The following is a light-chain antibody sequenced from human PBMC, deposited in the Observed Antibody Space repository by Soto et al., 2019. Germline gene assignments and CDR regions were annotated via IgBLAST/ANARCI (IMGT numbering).Light chain of an antibody. CDR3: QQYHNWPA. J-gene: IGKJ1*01. Sequence: EIVMTQSPATLSVSPGERATLSCRASQSVSSDLAWHHQKPGQAPRLLIYGAATRATGIPARFSGSGSGTEFTLTISSLQSEDFAVYYCQQYHNWPAFGQGTKVDIK. V-gene: IGKV3-15*01. CDR1: QSVSSD. CDR2: GAA.